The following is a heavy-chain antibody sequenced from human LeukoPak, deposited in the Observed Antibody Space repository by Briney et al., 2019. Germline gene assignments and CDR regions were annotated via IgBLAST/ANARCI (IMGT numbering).Heavy chain of an antibody. CDR3: ARHWGYCTSTSCPNWFDP. J-gene: IGHJ5*02. CDR1: GYSFISYW. CDR2: IDPSNSYT. D-gene: IGHD2-2*01. V-gene: IGHV5-10-1*01. Sequence: GESLKISCKGSGYSFISYWISWVRQMPGKGLEWMGNIDPSNSYTNYSPSFQGHVTISVDKSISTAYLQWSSLKASDTAMYYCARHWGYCTSTSCPNWFDPWGQGTLVTVSS.